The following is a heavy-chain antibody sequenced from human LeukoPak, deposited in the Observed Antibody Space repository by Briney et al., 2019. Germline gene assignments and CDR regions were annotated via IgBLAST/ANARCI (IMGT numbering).Heavy chain of an antibody. D-gene: IGHD3-16*01. Sequence: GGSLRLSCAASGFTFSSYWMSWVRQAPGKGLEWVSSISSSSSYIYYADSVKGRFTISRDNAKNSLYLQMNSLRAEDTAVYYCARAPAYWPYYYMDVWGTGATVTISS. CDR2: ISSSSSYI. J-gene: IGHJ6*03. CDR3: ARAPAYWPYYYMDV. V-gene: IGHV3-21*04. CDR1: GFTFSSYW.